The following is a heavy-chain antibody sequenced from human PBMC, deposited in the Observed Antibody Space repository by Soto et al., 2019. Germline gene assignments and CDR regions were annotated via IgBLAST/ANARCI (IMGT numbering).Heavy chain of an antibody. D-gene: IGHD5-12*01. CDR3: ARGGVAKDY. J-gene: IGHJ4*02. V-gene: IGHV4-59*01. CDR1: GGSISSYY. Sequence: ASETLSLTCTVSGGSISSYYCSWIRQPPGKGLEWIGYIYYSGSTNYNPSLKSRVTISVDTSKNQFSLKLSSVTAADTAVYYCARGGVAKDYWGQGTLVTV. CDR2: IYYSGST.